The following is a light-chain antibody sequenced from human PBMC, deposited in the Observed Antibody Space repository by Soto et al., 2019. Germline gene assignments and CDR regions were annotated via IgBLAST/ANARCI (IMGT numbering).Light chain of an antibody. Sequence: QSALTQPASVSGSPGQSIAISYTGTNSDVGGYNYVSWYQHHPGKAPKLIIYEVSNRPSGVSNRFSGSKSGNTASLTISGLQAEDEADYYCSSYTTSTTWVFGGGTKLTVL. V-gene: IGLV2-14*01. CDR1: NSDVGGYNY. CDR3: SSYTTSTTWV. J-gene: IGLJ3*02. CDR2: EVS.